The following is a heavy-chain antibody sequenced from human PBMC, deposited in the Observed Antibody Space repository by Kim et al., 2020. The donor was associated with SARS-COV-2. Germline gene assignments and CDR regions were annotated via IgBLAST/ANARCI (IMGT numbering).Heavy chain of an antibody. D-gene: IGHD2-2*01. Sequence: VDSVKGRFTISRDNAKNSLYLQMNSLRAEDTAVYYCGYCSSTSCPWGFDPWGQGTLVTVSS. J-gene: IGHJ5*02. V-gene: IGHV3-7*03. CDR3: GYCSSTSCPWGFDP.